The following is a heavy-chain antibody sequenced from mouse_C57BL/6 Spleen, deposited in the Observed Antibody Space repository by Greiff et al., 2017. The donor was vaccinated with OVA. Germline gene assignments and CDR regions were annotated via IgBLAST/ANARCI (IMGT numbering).Heavy chain of an antibody. CDR2: IYPGSGST. V-gene: IGHV1-55*01. CDR3: ARSDYGSAPDY. J-gene: IGHJ2*01. Sequence: QVQLQQPGAELVKPGASVKMSCKASGYTFTSYWITWVKQRPGQGLEWIGDIYPGSGSTNYNEKFQSKATLTVDTSSSPAYMQLSSLTSEDSAVYYCARSDYGSAPDYWGQGTTLTVSS. D-gene: IGHD1-2*01. CDR1: GYTFTSYW.